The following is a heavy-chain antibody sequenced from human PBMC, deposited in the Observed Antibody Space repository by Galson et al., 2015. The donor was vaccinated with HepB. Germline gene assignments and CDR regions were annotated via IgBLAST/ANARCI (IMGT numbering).Heavy chain of an antibody. J-gene: IGHJ5*02. CDR1: GSTFTSYY. CDR2: INPSGGST. V-gene: IGHV1-46*03. Sequence: SVTVSCKASGSTFTSYYMHWVRQAPGQGLEWMGIINPSGGSTSYAQKFQGRVTMTRDTSTSTVYMELSSLRSEDTAVYYCARTKAAAGTSGWFDPWGQGTLVTVSS. D-gene: IGHD6-13*01. CDR3: ARTKAAAGTSGWFDP.